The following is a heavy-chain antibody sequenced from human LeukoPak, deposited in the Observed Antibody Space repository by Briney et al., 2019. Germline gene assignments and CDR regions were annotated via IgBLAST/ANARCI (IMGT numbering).Heavy chain of an antibody. V-gene: IGHV4-39*07. J-gene: IGHJ3*02. D-gene: IGHD3-22*01. CDR2: IYYSGST. Sequence: SETLSLTCTVSGDSISSNTYYWGWIRQPPGTGLEWIGSIYYSGSTYYNPSLKSRVTISVDTSKNQFSLKLSSVTAADTAVYYCARDLGTYYYDSSGPDAFDIWGQGTMVTVSS. CDR3: ARDLGTYYYDSSGPDAFDI. CDR1: GDSISSNTYY.